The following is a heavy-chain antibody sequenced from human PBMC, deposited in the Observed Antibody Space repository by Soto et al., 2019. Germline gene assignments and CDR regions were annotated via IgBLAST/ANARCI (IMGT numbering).Heavy chain of an antibody. D-gene: IGHD3-3*01. CDR3: ASRYYDFWSGYYAPH. CDR2: INHSGST. Sequence: SETLSLTCAVYGGSLSGYYWSWIRQPPGKGLEWIGEINHSGSTNYNPSLKSRVTISVDTSKNQFSLKLSSVTAADTAVYYCASRYYDFWSGYYAPHWGQGTLVTVSS. CDR1: GGSLSGYY. V-gene: IGHV4-34*01. J-gene: IGHJ4*02.